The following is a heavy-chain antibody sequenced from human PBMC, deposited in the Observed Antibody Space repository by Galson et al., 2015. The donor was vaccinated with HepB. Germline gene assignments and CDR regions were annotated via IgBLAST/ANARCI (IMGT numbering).Heavy chain of an antibody. J-gene: IGHJ3*02. CDR1: GFTFSDYY. V-gene: IGHV3-11*05. CDR2: ISSSSSYT. Sequence: SLRLSCAASGFTFSDYYMSWIRQAPGKGLEWVSYISSSSSYTNYADSVKGRFTISRDNAKNSLYLQMNSLRAEDTAVYYCAREPYDSSGYDGPGADAFDIWGQGTMVTVSS. CDR3: AREPYDSSGYDGPGADAFDI. D-gene: IGHD3-22*01.